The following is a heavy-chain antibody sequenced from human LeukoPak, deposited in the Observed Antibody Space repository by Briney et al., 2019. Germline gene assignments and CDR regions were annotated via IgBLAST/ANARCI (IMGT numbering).Heavy chain of an antibody. Sequence: SETLSLTCTVSGGSISSYYWSWIRQPPGKGLEWIGYIYYNGSTNYNPSLKSRVTISVDTSKNQFSLKLSSVTAADTAVYYCARQVVVAATFLFDYWGQGTLVTVSS. CDR3: ARQVVVAATFLFDY. V-gene: IGHV4-59*01. CDR1: GGSISSYY. J-gene: IGHJ4*02. CDR2: IYYNGST. D-gene: IGHD2-15*01.